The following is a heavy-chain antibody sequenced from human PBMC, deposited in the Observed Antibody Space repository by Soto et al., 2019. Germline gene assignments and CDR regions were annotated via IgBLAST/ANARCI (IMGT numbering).Heavy chain of an antibody. CDR1: GFTFSSYG. CDR3: AKGRAPGGGGSCYPDY. Sequence: GGSLRLSCAASGFTFSSYGMHWVRQAPGKGLEWVAVIWYDGSNKYYADSVKGRFTISRDNSKNTLYLQMNSLRAEDTAVYYCAKGRAPGGGGSCYPDYWGQGTLVTVSS. CDR2: IWYDGSNK. D-gene: IGHD2-15*01. J-gene: IGHJ4*02. V-gene: IGHV3-33*06.